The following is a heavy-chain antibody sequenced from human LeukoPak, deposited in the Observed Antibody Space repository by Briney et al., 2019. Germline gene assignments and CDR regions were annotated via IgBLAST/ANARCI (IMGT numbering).Heavy chain of an antibody. J-gene: IGHJ4*02. Sequence: PSETLSLTCAVYGGPFSGYYWSWIRQPPGKGLEWIGEINHSGSTNYNPSLKSRVTISVDTSKNQFSLKLSSVTAADTAVYYCARGNPHSSGYSYVDYWGQGTLVTVSS. D-gene: IGHD5-18*01. CDR1: GGPFSGYY. CDR3: ARGNPHSSGYSYVDY. CDR2: INHSGST. V-gene: IGHV4-34*01.